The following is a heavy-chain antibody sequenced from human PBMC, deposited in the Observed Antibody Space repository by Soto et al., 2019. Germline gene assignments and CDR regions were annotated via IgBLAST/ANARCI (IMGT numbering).Heavy chain of an antibody. Sequence: GGSLRLSCAASGFTFSSYGMHWVRQAPGKGLEWVAVISYDGSNKYYADSVKGRFTISRDNSKNTLYPQMNSLRAEDTAVYYCAIGRFDYWGQGTLVTVSS. J-gene: IGHJ4*02. CDR2: ISYDGSNK. D-gene: IGHD3-10*01. CDR1: GFTFSSYG. V-gene: IGHV3-30*03. CDR3: AIGRFDY.